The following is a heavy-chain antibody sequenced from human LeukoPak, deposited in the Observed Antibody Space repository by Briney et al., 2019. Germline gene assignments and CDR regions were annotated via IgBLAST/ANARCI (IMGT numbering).Heavy chain of an antibody. V-gene: IGHV1-69*04. CDR2: IIPILGIA. Sequence: GASVKVSCKASGGTFSSYAISWVRQAPGQGLEWMGRIIPILGIANYAQKFQGRVTITADKSTSTAYMELSSLRSEDTAVYYCARDLGYSYGYYYYYYGMDVWGQGTTVTVSS. J-gene: IGHJ6*02. CDR3: ARDLGYSYGYYYYYYGMDV. CDR1: GGTFSSYA. D-gene: IGHD5-18*01.